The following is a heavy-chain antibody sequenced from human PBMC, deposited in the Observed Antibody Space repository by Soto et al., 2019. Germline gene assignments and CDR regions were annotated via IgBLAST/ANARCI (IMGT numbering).Heavy chain of an antibody. CDR2: IIPIFGTA. D-gene: IGHD3-10*01. Sequence: GASVKVSCKASGGTFSSYAISWVRQAPGQGVEWMGGIIPIFGTANYAQKFQGRVTITADKSTSTAYMELSSLRSEDTAVYYCATGPYGSGSYLSNWFDPWGQGTLVTVSS. CDR3: ATGPYGSGSYLSNWFDP. CDR1: GGTFSSYA. V-gene: IGHV1-69*06. J-gene: IGHJ5*02.